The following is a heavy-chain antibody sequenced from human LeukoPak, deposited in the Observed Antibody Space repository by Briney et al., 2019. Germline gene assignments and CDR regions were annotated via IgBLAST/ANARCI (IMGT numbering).Heavy chain of an antibody. V-gene: IGHV4-34*01. CDR3: ARAGSDFWSGYTPFDY. CDR1: GGSFSGYY. Sequence: SETLSLTCAVYGGSFSGYYWSWIRQPPGKGLEWIGEINHSGSTNYNPSLKSRVTISVDTSKNQFPLKLSSVTAADTAVYYCARAGSDFWSGYTPFDYWGQGTLVTVSS. D-gene: IGHD3-3*01. CDR2: INHSGST. J-gene: IGHJ4*02.